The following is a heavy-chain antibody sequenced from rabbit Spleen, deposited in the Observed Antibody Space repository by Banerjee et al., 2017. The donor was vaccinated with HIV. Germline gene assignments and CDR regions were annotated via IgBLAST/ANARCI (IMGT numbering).Heavy chain of an antibody. D-gene: IGHD1-1*01. V-gene: IGHV1S45*01. CDR1: GFSFTNKDV. J-gene: IGHJ6*01. Sequence: LAESGGGLVQPEGSLTLTCTAFGFSFTNKDVMCWVRQAPGKGLEWIVWIYIGSSGFTYYANWEKGRFTISKASSTTVTLQMTSLTAADTATYFCARDTSSSFSSYGMDLWGPGTRVTVS. CDR3: ARDTSSSFSSYGMDL. CDR2: IYIGSSGFT.